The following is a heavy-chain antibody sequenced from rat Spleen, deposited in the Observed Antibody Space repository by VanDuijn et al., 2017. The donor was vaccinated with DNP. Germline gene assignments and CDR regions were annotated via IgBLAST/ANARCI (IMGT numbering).Heavy chain of an antibody. Sequence: EVKLVESGGGLVKPGRSLKLSCAASGFTFSDFNMAWVRQAPKKGLEWVATVNYDGGITYYRDSVKGRFTISRDNAESALYLRMDSLRSEDTATYYCVRWYNSGHYFDYWGQGVMVTVSS. V-gene: IGHV5-7*01. CDR1: GFTFSDFN. CDR3: VRWYNSGHYFDY. J-gene: IGHJ2*01. D-gene: IGHD4-3*01. CDR2: VNYDGGIT.